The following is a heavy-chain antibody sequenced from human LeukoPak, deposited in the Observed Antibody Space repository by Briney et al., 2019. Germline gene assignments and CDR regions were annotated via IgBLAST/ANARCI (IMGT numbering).Heavy chain of an antibody. Sequence: GGSLRLSCSASGFTFSSHAMHWVRQAPGKGLEYVSAISSNGGSTYYADSVKGRFTISRDNSKNTLYLQMSSLRAEDTAVFYCVKDARVAAGLHLYYFDCWGQGTLVTVSS. CDR1: GFTFSSHA. CDR2: ISSNGGST. CDR3: VKDARVAAGLHLYYFDC. D-gene: IGHD6-13*01. J-gene: IGHJ4*02. V-gene: IGHV3-64D*06.